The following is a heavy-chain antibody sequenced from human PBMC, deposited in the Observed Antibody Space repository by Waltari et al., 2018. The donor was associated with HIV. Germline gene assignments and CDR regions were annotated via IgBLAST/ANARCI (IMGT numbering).Heavy chain of an antibody. J-gene: IGHJ4*02. CDR3: ATNNLDYYDSSGDALDY. CDR1: GYTFTDYY. CDR2: VDPEDGET. V-gene: IGHV1-69-2*01. D-gene: IGHD3-22*01. Sequence: TVKISCKVSGYTFTDYYMHWVQQAPGKGLEWMGLVDPEDGETIYAEKFQGRVTITADTSTDTAYMELSSLRSEDTAVYYCATNNLDYYDSSGDALDYWGQGTLVTVSS.